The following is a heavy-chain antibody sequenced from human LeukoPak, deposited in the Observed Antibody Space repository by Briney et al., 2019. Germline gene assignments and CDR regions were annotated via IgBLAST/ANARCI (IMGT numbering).Heavy chain of an antibody. D-gene: IGHD5-12*01. CDR2: IIPIFGTA. Sequence: ASVKVSCKASGGTFSSYAISWVRQAPGQGLEWMGGIIPIFGTANYAQKFQGRVTITADESTSTAYMELSSLRSEDTAVYYCARSTAYGGYLGIGYYFDYWGQGTLVTVSS. CDR3: ARSTAYGGYLGIGYYFDY. J-gene: IGHJ4*02. V-gene: IGHV1-69*13. CDR1: GGTFSSYA.